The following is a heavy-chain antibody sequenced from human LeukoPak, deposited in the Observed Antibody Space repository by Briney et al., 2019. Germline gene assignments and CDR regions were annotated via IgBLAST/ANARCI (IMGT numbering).Heavy chain of an antibody. V-gene: IGHV3-21*01. CDR1: GFAFSSYS. CDR3: TREWIQLWFDY. Sequence: GGSLRLSCAASGFAFSSYSMNWVRQAPGKGLEWVSSISSSTTFMYYAASVRGRFTISRDNSKNTLYLQMNSLRAEDTTMYYCTREWIQLWFDYWGQGALVTVSS. CDR2: ISSSTTFM. D-gene: IGHD5-18*01. J-gene: IGHJ4*02.